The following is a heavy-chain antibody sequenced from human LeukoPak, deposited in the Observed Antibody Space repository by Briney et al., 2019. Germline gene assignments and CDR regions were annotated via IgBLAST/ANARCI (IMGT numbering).Heavy chain of an antibody. CDR3: ARGRYCSADICSGGDAFDI. V-gene: IGHV4-4*07. CDR2: IYTRGST. D-gene: IGHD2-15*01. CDR1: GGSINNYY. Sequence: ASETLSLTCTVSGGSINNYYWSWIRQPAGKGLEWIGRIYTRGSTNYNLSLKSRVTMSVDTSKNQFSLKLSSVTVADTAVYYCARGRYCSADICSGGDAFDIWGQGTMVSVSS. J-gene: IGHJ3*02.